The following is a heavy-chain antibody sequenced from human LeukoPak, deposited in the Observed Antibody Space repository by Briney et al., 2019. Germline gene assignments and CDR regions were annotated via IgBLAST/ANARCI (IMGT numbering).Heavy chain of an antibody. D-gene: IGHD4-17*01. CDR1: GGSFSGYY. CDR2: INHSGST. V-gene: IGHV4-34*01. CDR3: ARGGATVTTSRLLYYFDY. J-gene: IGHJ4*02. Sequence: PSETLSLTCAVYGGSFSGYYWSWIRQPPGKGLEWIGEINHSGSTNYNPSLKSRVTISVDTSKNQFSLKLSSVTAADTAVYYCARGGATVTTSRLLYYFDYWGQGTLVTVSS.